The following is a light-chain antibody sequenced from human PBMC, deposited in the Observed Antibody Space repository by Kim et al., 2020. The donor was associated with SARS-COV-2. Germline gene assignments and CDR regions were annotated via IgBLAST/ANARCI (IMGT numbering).Light chain of an antibody. CDR3: SSYTSSSTRG. V-gene: IGLV2-14*03. Sequence: QSALTQPASVSGSPGQSITISCTGTSSDVGGYNYVSWYQQHPDKAPKLMIYDVSNRPSGVSNRFSGSKSGNTASLTISGLQAEDEADYYCSSYTSSSTRGFGGGTQLTVL. CDR2: DVS. J-gene: IGLJ3*02. CDR1: SSDVGGYNY.